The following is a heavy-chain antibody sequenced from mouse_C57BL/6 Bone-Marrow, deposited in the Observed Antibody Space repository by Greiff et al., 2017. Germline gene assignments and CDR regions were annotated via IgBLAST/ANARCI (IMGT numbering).Heavy chain of an antibody. V-gene: IGHV5-9-1*02. D-gene: IGHD1-1*01. Sequence: EVQGVESGEGLVKPGGSLKLSCAASGFTFSSYAMSWVRQTPEKRLEWVAYISSGGDYIYYADTVKGRFTISSDNARNTLYLQMSSLKSEDTAMYYCTRGFDYYGSSYPAWFAYWGQGTLVTVSA. CDR1: GFTFSSYA. CDR3: TRGFDYYGSSYPAWFAY. J-gene: IGHJ3*01. CDR2: ISSGGDYI.